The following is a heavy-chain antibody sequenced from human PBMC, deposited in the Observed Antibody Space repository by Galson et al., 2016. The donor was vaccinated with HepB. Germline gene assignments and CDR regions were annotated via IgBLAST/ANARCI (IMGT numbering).Heavy chain of an antibody. CDR2: IKSKSDGGTS. V-gene: IGHV3-15*01. J-gene: IGHJ3*01. D-gene: IGHD2-21*02. CDR3: TVTGVVTEDDAYDV. Sequence: SLRLSCAASGFTVRNAWMTWVRQAPGKGLEWVGRIKSKSDGGTSDYAAPVKGRFTISRDDSKDTLYLQMNSLKNEDTAVYYCTVTGVVTEDDAYDVWGQGTLVTVSS. CDR1: GFTVRNAW.